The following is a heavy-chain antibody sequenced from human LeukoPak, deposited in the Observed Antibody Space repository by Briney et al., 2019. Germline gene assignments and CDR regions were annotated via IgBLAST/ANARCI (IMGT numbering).Heavy chain of an antibody. CDR3: ASGQYYYDSSGYSHFDY. Sequence: GRSLRLSCAASGFTFSSYAMHWVRQAPGKGLEWVAVISYDGSNKYYADSVKGRFTISRDNSKNTLYLQMNSLRAEDTAVYYCASGQYYYDSSGYSHFDYWGQGTLVTVSS. J-gene: IGHJ4*02. CDR1: GFTFSSYA. CDR2: ISYDGSNK. V-gene: IGHV3-30-3*01. D-gene: IGHD3-22*01.